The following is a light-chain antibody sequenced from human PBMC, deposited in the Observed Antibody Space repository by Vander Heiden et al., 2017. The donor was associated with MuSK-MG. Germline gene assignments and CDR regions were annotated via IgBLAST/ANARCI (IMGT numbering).Light chain of an antibody. V-gene: IGKV3-20*01. CDR3: QYYGASPGT. CDR2: DAS. Sequence: VLTHPPATLSVSPGETATLSCRASQPTSNYLAWYQQRPGQAPRLLVYDASTRATGIPDRFSGSRSGTDFALTVSRLEPEDFAVYYCQYYGASPGTFGRGTRVEIE. CDR1: QPTSNY. J-gene: IGKJ1*01.